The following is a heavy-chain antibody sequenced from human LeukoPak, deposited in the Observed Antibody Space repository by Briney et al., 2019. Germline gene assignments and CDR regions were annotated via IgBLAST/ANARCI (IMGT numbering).Heavy chain of an antibody. D-gene: IGHD1-26*01. Sequence: SETLSLTCTVSGGSISSYYWSWVRQPPGKGLEWIGYFYYSGSTNYNPSLKSRVTISVDTSKNQFSLKLSSVTAADTAVYYCARDRSYIWFDPWGQGTLVTVSS. CDR2: FYYSGST. CDR1: GGSISSYY. CDR3: ARDRSYIWFDP. V-gene: IGHV4-59*01. J-gene: IGHJ5*02.